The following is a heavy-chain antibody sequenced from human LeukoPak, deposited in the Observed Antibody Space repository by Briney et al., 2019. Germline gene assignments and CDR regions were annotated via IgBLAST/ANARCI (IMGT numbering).Heavy chain of an antibody. J-gene: IGHJ5*02. CDR1: GGSFSGYY. V-gene: IGHV4-34*09. D-gene: IGHD3-10*01. CDR3: ARDRSSYYGSGDENWFDP. Sequence: PSETLSLTCAVYGGSFSGYYWSWIRQPPGKGLEWIGYIYYSGSTYYNPSLKSRVTISVDTSKNQFSLKLSSVTAADTAVYYCARDRSSYYGSGDENWFDPWGQGTLVTVSS. CDR2: IYYSGST.